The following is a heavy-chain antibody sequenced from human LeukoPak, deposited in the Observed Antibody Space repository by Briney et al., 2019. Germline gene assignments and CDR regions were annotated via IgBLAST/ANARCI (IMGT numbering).Heavy chain of an antibody. J-gene: IGHJ4*02. V-gene: IGHV3-48*01. Sequence: GGSLRLSCAASGFTVSSNYMNWVRQAPGKGLEWVSYISSSSSTIYYADSVKGRFTISRDNAKNSLYLQMNSLRAEDTAVYYCARDPQAPHYPSDYWGQGTLVTVSS. CDR3: ARDPQAPHYPSDY. CDR1: GFTVSSNY. D-gene: IGHD1-26*01. CDR2: ISSSSSTI.